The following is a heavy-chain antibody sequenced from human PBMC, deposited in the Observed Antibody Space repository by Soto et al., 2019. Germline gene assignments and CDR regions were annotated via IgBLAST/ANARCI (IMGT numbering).Heavy chain of an antibody. Sequence: QVQLQESGPGLVKPSETLSLTFTVSGGSISSYYWSWIRQTPGKGLDWIGYIYYSGSTNYNPSLKSRVTISVDTSKNQFPLKLSSVTAADTDVYYWAREGLTGTIGLYYYYGMDVGGQGTTVTVSS. CDR3: AREGLTGTIGLYYYYGMDV. D-gene: IGHD1-7*01. V-gene: IGHV4-59*01. J-gene: IGHJ6*02. CDR1: GGSISSYY. CDR2: IYYSGST.